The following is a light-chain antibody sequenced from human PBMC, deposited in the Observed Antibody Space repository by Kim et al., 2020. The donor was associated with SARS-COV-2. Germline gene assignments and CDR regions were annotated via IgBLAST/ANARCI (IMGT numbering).Light chain of an antibody. CDR3: SSYAGSNNLV. CDR2: EVS. CDR1: SSDVGGYNY. V-gene: IGLV2-8*01. Sequence: GQSATISCTGTSSDVGGYNYVSWYQQNPGKAPKVMIYEVSKRPSGVPDRFSGSKSGNTASLTVSGLQAEDEADYYCSSYAGSNNLVFGGGTKLTVL. J-gene: IGLJ2*01.